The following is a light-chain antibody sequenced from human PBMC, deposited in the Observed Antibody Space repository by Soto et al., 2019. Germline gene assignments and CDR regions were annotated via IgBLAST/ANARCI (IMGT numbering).Light chain of an antibody. CDR1: SSDVGGYNY. J-gene: IGLJ2*01. CDR2: DVS. Sequence: QSELTLPASVSGSPGQSITISCTGTSSDVGGYNYVSWYQQHPGKAPKLMIYDVSNRPSGVSNRFSGSKSGNTASLTISGLQAEDEADYYCSSYSSSSTLVFGGGTKVTVL. CDR3: SSYSSSSTLV. V-gene: IGLV2-14*01.